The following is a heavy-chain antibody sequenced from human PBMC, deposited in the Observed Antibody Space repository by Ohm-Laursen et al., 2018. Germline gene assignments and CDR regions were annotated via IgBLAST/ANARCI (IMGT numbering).Heavy chain of an antibody. CDR2: ISWNSGSI. J-gene: IGHJ6*02. D-gene: IGHD6-13*01. CDR3: AKDILAAENGMDV. CDR1: GFTFDDYA. V-gene: IGHV3-9*01. Sequence: SLRLSCSASGFTFDDYAMHWVRQAPGKGLEWVSGISWNSGSIGYADSVKGRFTISRDNAKNSLYLQMNSLRAEDTALYYCAKDILAAENGMDVWGQGTTVTVSS.